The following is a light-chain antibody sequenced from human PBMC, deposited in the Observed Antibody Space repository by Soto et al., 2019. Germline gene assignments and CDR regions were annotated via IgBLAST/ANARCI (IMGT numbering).Light chain of an antibody. CDR3: QQYNSYPRT. J-gene: IGKJ1*01. Sequence: DIQLTQSPSFLSASVGDRVTITCRASQGISSYLAWYQQRPGKAPKLLIYAASTLQSGVPSRFSGSGSGTEFTLTIGSLHPDDFATYYCQQYNSYPRTFGQGTTGDIK. CDR1: QGISSY. V-gene: IGKV1-9*01. CDR2: AAS.